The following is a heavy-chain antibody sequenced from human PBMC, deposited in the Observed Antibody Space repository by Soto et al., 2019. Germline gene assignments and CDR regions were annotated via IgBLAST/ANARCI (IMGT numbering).Heavy chain of an antibody. CDR1: GFTFSSYA. J-gene: IGHJ4*02. CDR3: AKFGMATTKRSPPYYIDY. CDR2: VSYNGGDT. Sequence: GGSLRLSCAASGFTFSSYAMTWVRQAPGKGLEWVSIVSYNGGDTYYADSVKGRFTISRDNSKDTVDLQMNGLRAEDTAVYYCAKFGMATTKRSPPYYIDYWGQGALVTVSS. D-gene: IGHD1-1*01. V-gene: IGHV3-23*01.